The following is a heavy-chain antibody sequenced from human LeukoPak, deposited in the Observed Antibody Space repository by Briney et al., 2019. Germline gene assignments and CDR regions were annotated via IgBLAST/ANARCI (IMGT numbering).Heavy chain of an antibody. D-gene: IGHD2-15*01. CDR1: GYSFTNFW. V-gene: IGHV5-51*06. J-gene: IGHJ4*02. Sequence: GASLKISCKGSGYSFTNFWIAWVRQMPGKGLEWMGINYPGDSDARYSPSFQGQVTISVDKSINTAYLHWSSLKASDTAMYYCAGSRFCSGGGCYSAVDYWGQGTLVTVSS. CDR2: NYPGDSDA. CDR3: AGSRFCSGGGCYSAVDY.